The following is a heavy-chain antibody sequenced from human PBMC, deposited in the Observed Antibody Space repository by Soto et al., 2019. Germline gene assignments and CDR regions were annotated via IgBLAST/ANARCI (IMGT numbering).Heavy chain of an antibody. D-gene: IGHD4-17*01. J-gene: IGHJ5*02. CDR2: ITPLFGIP. V-gene: IGHV1-69*10. CDR1: GGTSGTLS. CDR3: ARDINSDGGWFET. Sequence: ASVKVSCKASGGTSGTLSITWVRQAPGQGLEWMGGITPLFGIPNYPPKFQGRLTITADKSTTTAYLELSSLRPEDTAVYYCARDINSDGGWFETWDRGSLGTVSS.